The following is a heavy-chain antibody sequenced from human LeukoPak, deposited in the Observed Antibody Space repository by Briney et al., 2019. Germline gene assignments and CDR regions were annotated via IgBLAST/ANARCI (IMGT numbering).Heavy chain of an antibody. CDR2: INHSGST. D-gene: IGHD6-13*01. V-gene: IGHV4-34*01. Sequence: SETLSLTCAVYGGSFSGYYWSWIRQPPGKGLEWIGEINHSGSTNYNPSLKSRVTISVDTSKNQFSLKLGSVTAADTAVYYCARGLGSSSPKRHRYMDVWGKGTTVTVSS. J-gene: IGHJ6*03. CDR3: ARGLGSSSPKRHRYMDV. CDR1: GGSFSGYY.